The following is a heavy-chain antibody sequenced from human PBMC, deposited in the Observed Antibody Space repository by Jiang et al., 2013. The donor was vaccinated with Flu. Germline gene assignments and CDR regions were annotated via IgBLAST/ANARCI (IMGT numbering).Heavy chain of an antibody. CDR2: TYFQSRWYS. CDR3: ARGWLKHGFDY. CDR1: GDSVSSNSAA. J-gene: IGHJ4*02. V-gene: IGHV6-1*01. Sequence: SQTLSLTCAISGDSVSSNSAAWNWIRQSPSRGLEWLGRTYFQSRWYSDYEVSVKSRLIINPDTCKNQFSLQLNSVTPEDSAVYYCARGWLKHGFDYWGQGARGHRLL. D-gene: IGHD5-12*01.